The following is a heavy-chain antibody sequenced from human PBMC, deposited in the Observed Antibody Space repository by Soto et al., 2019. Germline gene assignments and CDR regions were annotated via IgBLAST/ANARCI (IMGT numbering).Heavy chain of an antibody. CDR3: AKALRPSLNFFYYMDV. CDR1: GFTFGSYA. D-gene: IGHD2-2*01. J-gene: IGHJ6*03. Sequence: ESGGGLVQPGGSLRLSCVVSGFTFGSYAMSWVRQAPEKGPEWVAILGGNGFTTYYADSEKGRFTISGDKSKSTLFLQMNSLRADDTGVYYCAKALRPSLNFFYYMDVWGRGTSVTVSS. CDR2: LGGNGFTT. V-gene: IGHV3-23*01.